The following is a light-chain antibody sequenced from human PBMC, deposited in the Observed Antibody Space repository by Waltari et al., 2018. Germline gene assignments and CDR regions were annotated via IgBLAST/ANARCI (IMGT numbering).Light chain of an antibody. Sequence: ERVMTPSPAILSVSPGERATPPCRASQSVSSNLAWYQQKPGQAPRLLIYGASTRATGIPARFSGSGSGTEFTLTISSLQSEDSAVYYCQQYHDWLPIPFGQGTRLEIK. CDR1: QSVSSN. CDR2: GAS. V-gene: IGKV3-15*01. CDR3: QQYHDWLPIP. J-gene: IGKJ5*01.